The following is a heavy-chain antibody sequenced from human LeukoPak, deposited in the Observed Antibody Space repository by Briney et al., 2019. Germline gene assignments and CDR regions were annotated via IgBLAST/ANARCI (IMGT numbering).Heavy chain of an antibody. CDR1: GFTFSSYG. CDR3: AKVLDGTGYWNYYFDS. J-gene: IGHJ4*02. Sequence: PGGSLRLSCAASGFTFSSYGMHWVRQAPGKGLEWVSGISGSGESTYYADSVKGRFTISRDNSKNTLYLQMNSLRAEDTAVYYCAKVLDGTGYWNYYFDSWGQGTLVTVSS. V-gene: IGHV3-23*01. D-gene: IGHD3-22*01. CDR2: ISGSGEST.